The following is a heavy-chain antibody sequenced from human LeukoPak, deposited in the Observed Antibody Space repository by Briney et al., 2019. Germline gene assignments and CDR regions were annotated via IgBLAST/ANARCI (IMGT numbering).Heavy chain of an antibody. CDR2: IYSGGST. CDR1: GFTVSSNY. D-gene: IGHD3-16*02. V-gene: IGHV3-53*04. J-gene: IGHJ6*02. Sequence: PGGSLRLSCAASGFTVSSNYMSWVRQAPGKGLGWVSVIYSGGSTYYADSVKGRFTISRHNSKNTLYLQMNSLRAEDTAVYYCARAKSLSGTGYYYGMDVWGQGTTVTVSS. CDR3: ARAKSLSGTGYYYGMDV.